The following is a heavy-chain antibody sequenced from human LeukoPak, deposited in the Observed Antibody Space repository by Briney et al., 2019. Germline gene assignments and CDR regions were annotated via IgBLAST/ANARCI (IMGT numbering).Heavy chain of an antibody. CDR1: GYTFTSYG. D-gene: IGHD3-22*01. CDR2: ISTYNGNT. J-gene: IGHJ4*02. Sequence: GASVKVSCKASGYTFTSYGISWVRQAPGQGLEWMGWISTYNGNTNYAQKVQGRVTMTTDTSTSTAYMELSSLRSEDTAVYYCARAGAVTTNYYDSSGYYRLRYWGQGTLVTVSS. CDR3: ARAGAVTTNYYDSSGYYRLRY. V-gene: IGHV1-18*01.